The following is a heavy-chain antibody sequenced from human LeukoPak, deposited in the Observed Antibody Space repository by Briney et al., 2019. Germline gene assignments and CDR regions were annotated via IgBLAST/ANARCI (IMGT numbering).Heavy chain of an antibody. CDR1: GYTFTGYY. Sequence: ASVKVSCKASGYTFTGYYMHWVRQAPGQGLEWMGWINPNSGGTNYAQKFQGRVAMTRDTSISTAYMGLSRLRSDDTAVYYCARVRRYYYDSSVKGAFDIWGQGTMVTVS. J-gene: IGHJ3*02. CDR2: INPNSGGT. V-gene: IGHV1-2*02. D-gene: IGHD3-22*01. CDR3: ARVRRYYYDSSVKGAFDI.